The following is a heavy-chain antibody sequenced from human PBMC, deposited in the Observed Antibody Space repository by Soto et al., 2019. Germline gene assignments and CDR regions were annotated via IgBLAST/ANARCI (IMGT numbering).Heavy chain of an antibody. V-gene: IGHV4-4*07. Sequence: SETLSLTCTVSGGSISSYYWSWIRQPAGKGLEWIGRIYTSGSTNYNPSLKSRVTMSVDTSKNQFSLKLSSVTAADTAVYYCARDGAGRGYYYYGMDVWGQGTTVTVSS. CDR2: IYTSGST. CDR1: GGSISSYY. J-gene: IGHJ6*02. D-gene: IGHD6-19*01. CDR3: ARDGAGRGYYYYGMDV.